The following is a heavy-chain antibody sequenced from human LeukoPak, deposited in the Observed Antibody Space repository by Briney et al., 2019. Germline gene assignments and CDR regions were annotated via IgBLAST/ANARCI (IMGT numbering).Heavy chain of an antibody. Sequence: SETLSLTCTVSGGSISSYYWSWIRQPPGKGLEWIGYIYYSGSTNYNPSLKSRVTISVDTSKNQFSLKLSSVTAADTAVYYCARVSRTWGYYYYYMDVWGKGTTVTISS. CDR1: GGSISSYY. J-gene: IGHJ6*03. D-gene: IGHD7-27*01. CDR3: ARVSRTWGYYYYYMDV. V-gene: IGHV4-59*01. CDR2: IYYSGST.